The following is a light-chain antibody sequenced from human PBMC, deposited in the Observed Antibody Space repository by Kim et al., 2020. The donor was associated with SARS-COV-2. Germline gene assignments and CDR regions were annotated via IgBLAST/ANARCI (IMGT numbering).Light chain of an antibody. J-gene: IGLJ2*01. Sequence: ESPGQTARITCSGDKLGEKYTSWYQHKSGQSPVVVIYQDNKRPSGMTERFSGSSSGNTATLTISGTQSMDEADYYCQTWDSTTVIFGGGTQLTVL. V-gene: IGLV3-1*01. CDR1: KLGEKY. CDR3: QTWDSTTVI. CDR2: QDN.